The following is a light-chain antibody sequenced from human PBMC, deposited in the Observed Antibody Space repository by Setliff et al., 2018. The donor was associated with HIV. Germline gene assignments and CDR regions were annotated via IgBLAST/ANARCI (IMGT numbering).Light chain of an antibody. CDR2: DVS. Sequence: QSVLTQPRSVSGSPGQSVTMSCTGTSSDVGGYNYVSWYQQHPGKAPKLMIYDVSKRPSGVPDRFSGSKSGNTASLTISGLQAEDEADYYCCSYAGDTIYVVFGGGTQLTVL. CDR1: SSDVGGYNY. V-gene: IGLV2-11*01. CDR3: CSYAGDTIYVV. J-gene: IGLJ2*01.